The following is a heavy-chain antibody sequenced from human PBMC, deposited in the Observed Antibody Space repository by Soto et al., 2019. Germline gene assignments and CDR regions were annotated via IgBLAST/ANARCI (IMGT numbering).Heavy chain of an antibody. V-gene: IGHV3-53*01. J-gene: IGHJ3*02. CDR1: GFTVSSNY. CDR2: IYSGGST. Sequence: PGGSLRLSCAASGFTVSSNYMSWVRQAPGKGLEWVSVIYSGGSTHYADSVRGRFTTSIGNSRTTVWLQMRDLRPEDTALYFCATWHLREHAYDIWGRGTMVTVSS. D-gene: IGHD5-12*01. CDR3: ATWHLREHAYDI.